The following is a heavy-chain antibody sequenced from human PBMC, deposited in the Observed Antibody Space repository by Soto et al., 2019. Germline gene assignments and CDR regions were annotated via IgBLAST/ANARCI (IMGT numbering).Heavy chain of an antibody. CDR2: IIPIFGTA. CDR3: ASGDTAMVPQT. J-gene: IGHJ5*02. V-gene: IGHV1-69*06. Sequence: SVKVSGKASGGTFSSYAISWVRQAPGQGLEWMGGIIPIFGTANYAQKFQGRVTITADKSTSTAYMELSSLRSEDTAVYYCASGDTAMVPQTWGQGTLVNVSS. D-gene: IGHD5-18*01. CDR1: GGTFSSYA.